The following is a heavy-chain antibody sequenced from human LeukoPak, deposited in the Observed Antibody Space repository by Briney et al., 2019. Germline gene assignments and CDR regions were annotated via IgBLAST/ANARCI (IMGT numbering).Heavy chain of an antibody. D-gene: IGHD2-15*01. J-gene: IGHJ4*02. V-gene: IGHV4-59*07. CDR3: ARGGSRYVVAAIVNYFDY. Sequence: RWDTLSLTCTVSGRSISICYARWTRHPRGGGREWVGYIFYSGSTNYNPSLESGVTISVDTSKNQFYLKLSSVTAADTDVYYCARGGSRYVVAAIVNYFDYWGQGTLVTVSS. CDR1: GRSISICY. CDR2: IFYSGST.